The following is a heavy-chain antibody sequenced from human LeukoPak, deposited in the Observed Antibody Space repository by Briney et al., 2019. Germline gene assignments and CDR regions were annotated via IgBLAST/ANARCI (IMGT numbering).Heavy chain of an antibody. Sequence: GGSLRLSCAASGFTFSDYYMSWIRQAPGKGLEWVSYISNSGNTIYYADSVKGRFTISRDNAKNSLYLQMNSLRAEDTAVYYCSAGEGYYDSSDYYSAWAFNVWGRGTMVTVSS. CDR2: ISNSGNTI. J-gene: IGHJ3*01. CDR1: GFTFSDYY. D-gene: IGHD3-22*01. CDR3: SAGEGYYDSSDYYSAWAFNV. V-gene: IGHV3-11*04.